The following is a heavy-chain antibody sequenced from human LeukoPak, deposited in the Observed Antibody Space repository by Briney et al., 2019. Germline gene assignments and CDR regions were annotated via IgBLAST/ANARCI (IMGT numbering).Heavy chain of an antibody. V-gene: IGHV4-59*01. Sequence: SETLSLTCTVSGGSISSYYWSWIRQPPGKGLEWIGYIYYSGSTNYNPSLKSRVTISVDTSKNQSSLKLSSVTAADTAVYYCARDGGQRGYSYGYALDFDYWGQGTLVTVSS. J-gene: IGHJ4*02. CDR1: GGSISSYY. CDR2: IYYSGST. CDR3: ARDGGQRGYSYGYALDFDY. D-gene: IGHD5-18*01.